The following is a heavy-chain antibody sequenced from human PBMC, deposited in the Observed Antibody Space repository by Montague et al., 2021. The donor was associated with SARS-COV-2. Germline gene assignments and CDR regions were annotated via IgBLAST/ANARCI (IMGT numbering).Heavy chain of an antibody. J-gene: IGHJ4*02. CDR2: IYYSGST. Sequence: SETLSLTCTVSGGSISSSSYYWGWIRQPPGKGLEWIGSIYYSGSTYYNPSLKSRVTISVDTSKNQFSLKLSSVTAADTAVYYCARLGYYYDSCGMADYWGQGTLVTVSS. CDR1: GGSISSSSYY. CDR3: ARLGYYYDSCGMADY. D-gene: IGHD3-22*01. V-gene: IGHV4-39*01.